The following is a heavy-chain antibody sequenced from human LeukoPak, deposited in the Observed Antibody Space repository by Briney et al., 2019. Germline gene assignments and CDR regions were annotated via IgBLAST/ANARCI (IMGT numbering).Heavy chain of an antibody. V-gene: IGHV3-48*03. J-gene: IGHJ4*02. CDR3: ARERGGTGGSYDY. CDR1: GFTFSSYE. D-gene: IGHD3-10*01. Sequence: PGGSLRLSCAASGFTFSSYEMNWVRQAPGKGLEWVSYISSSSSTIYYADSVKGRFTISRDNAKNSLYLQMNSLRAEDTAVYYCARERGGTGGSYDYWGQGTLVTVSS. CDR2: ISSSSSTI.